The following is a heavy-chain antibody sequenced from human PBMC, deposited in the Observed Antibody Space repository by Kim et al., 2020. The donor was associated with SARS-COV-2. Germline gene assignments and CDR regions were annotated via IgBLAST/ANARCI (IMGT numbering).Heavy chain of an antibody. J-gene: IGHJ4*02. D-gene: IGHD4-17*01. CDR3: ARERPHDYGDYVAKVFDY. CDR1: GYTFTSYG. Sequence: ASVKVSCKASGYTFTSYGISWVRQAPGQGLEWMGWISAYNGNTNYAQKLQGRVTMTTDTSTSTAYMELRSLRSDDTAVYYCARERPHDYGDYVAKVFDYWGQGTLVTVSS. V-gene: IGHV1-18*01. CDR2: ISAYNGNT.